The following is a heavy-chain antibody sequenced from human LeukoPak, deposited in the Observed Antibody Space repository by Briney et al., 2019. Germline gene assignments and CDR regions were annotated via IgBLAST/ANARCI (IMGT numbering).Heavy chain of an antibody. J-gene: IGHJ6*02. CDR1: GFTFSSYS. V-gene: IGHV3-21*01. Sequence: GGSLRLSCAASGFTFSSYSMNWVRQAPGKGLEWVSSISSSSSYIYYADSVKGRFTISRDNAKNSLYLQMNSLRAEDTAVYYCARDILMYHIVVVPADADYYYYYYGMDVWGQGTTVTVSS. CDR3: ARDILMYHIVVVPADADYYYYYYGMDV. CDR2: ISSSSSYI. D-gene: IGHD2-2*01.